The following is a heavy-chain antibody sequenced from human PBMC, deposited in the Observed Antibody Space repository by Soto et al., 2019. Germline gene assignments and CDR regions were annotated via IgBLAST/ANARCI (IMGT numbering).Heavy chain of an antibody. D-gene: IGHD3-10*01. J-gene: IGHJ6*03. Sequence: EVQLVESGGGLVKPGGSLRLSCVVSGFTFSSYSMNWVRQAPGKGLEWGSSISSGSNYTYYADSVKGRFTISRDNAKDSVYLQMNSLRAEETALYYCARDFKESQYYYYCMDVWGKGTTVTVSS. CDR2: ISSGSNYT. CDR1: GFTFSSYS. CDR3: ARDFKESQYYYYCMDV. V-gene: IGHV3-21*06.